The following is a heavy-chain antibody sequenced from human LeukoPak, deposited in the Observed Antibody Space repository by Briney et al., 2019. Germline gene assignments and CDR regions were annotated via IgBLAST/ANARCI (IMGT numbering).Heavy chain of an antibody. CDR3: TTDPPIDTAMDTGDY. CDR2: IKSKTDGGTT. CDR1: GSTFSNAW. J-gene: IGHJ4*02. D-gene: IGHD5-18*01. V-gene: IGHV3-15*01. Sequence: GGSLRLSCAASGSTFSNAWMSWVRQAPGKGLEWVGRIKSKTDGGTTGYAAPVKGRFTISRDDSKNTLYLQMNSLKTEDTAVYYCTTDPPIDTAMDTGDYWGQGTLVTVSS.